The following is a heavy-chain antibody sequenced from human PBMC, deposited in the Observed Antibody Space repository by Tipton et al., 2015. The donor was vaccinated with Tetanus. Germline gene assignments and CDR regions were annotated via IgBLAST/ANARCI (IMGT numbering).Heavy chain of an antibody. CDR1: GGSVNSGSYY. CDR3: ARGVGLTGYDRACSFYAMGV. V-gene: IGHV4-61*01. D-gene: IGHD3-9*01. J-gene: IGHJ6*02. CDR2: IYYSGGT. Sequence: TLSLTCTVSGGSVNSGSYYWSWIRQPPGKGLEWIGCIYYSGGTNYNPSLKSRVTISVDTSKNQLSLKLIAVTAAATAVHYCARGVGLTGYDRACSFYAMGVSGQGTAVTGSS.